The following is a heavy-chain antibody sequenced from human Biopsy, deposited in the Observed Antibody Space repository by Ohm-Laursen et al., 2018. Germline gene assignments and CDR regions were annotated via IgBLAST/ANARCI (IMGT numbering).Heavy chain of an antibody. D-gene: IGHD5-12*01. CDR3: ARGSGYFKLDV. CDR1: GESSSGYF. J-gene: IGHJ6*02. CDR2: INQNGST. V-gene: IGHV4-34*01. Sequence: SETLSLTCAVNGESSSGYFWNWIRQPPGKGLEWIGEINQNGSTKYNPSLKRRATLSADSSNSQSSLRLTSVTAADTAIYYCARGSGYFKLDVWGQGTTVTVSS.